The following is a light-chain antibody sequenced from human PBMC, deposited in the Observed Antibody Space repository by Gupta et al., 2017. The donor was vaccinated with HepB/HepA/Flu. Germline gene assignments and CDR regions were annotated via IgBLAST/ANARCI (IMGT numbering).Light chain of an antibody. Sequence: SSKLTQAPAVYVALGETVRSTCQGVSLRSYCASWYQQKPGQAPVHVNYGKNTRPSWLPVRFSGASCGCTASLTITGAQSDDEADYYSDTRDISGNYLVFGGGTKPSVV. J-gene: IGLJ2*01. CDR3: DTRDISGNYLV. V-gene: IGLV3-19*01. CDR1: SLRSYC. CDR2: GKN.